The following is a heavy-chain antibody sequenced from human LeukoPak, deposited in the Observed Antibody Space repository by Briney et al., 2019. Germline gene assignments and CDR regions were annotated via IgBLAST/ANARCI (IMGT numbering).Heavy chain of an antibody. J-gene: IGHJ5*02. CDR3: ARGSGFGERYNWFDP. Sequence: ASVKVSCKASGYTFTNYAINWVRQAPGQGLEWMGWINTNTGNPTYAQGFTGRFVFSLDTSVNTAYLQISSLKAEDTAVYYCARGSGFGERYNWFDPWGQGTLVTVSS. V-gene: IGHV7-4-1*02. D-gene: IGHD3-10*01. CDR1: GYTFTNYA. CDR2: INTNTGNP.